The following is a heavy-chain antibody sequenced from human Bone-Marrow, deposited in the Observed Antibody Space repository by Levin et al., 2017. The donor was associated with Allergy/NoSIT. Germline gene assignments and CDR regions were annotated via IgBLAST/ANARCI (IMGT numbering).Heavy chain of an antibody. V-gene: IGHV3-23*01. CDR3: AKEYSSSSAHP. D-gene: IGHD6-6*01. CDR2: ISSSGDST. Sequence: GVSLRLSCVATGFTFTDYDMSWVRQAPGKGLEWVSGISSSGDSTYYADSVKGRFTISRDNPKNTLNLQMNSLRAEDTAVYYCAKEYSSSSAHPWGQGTLVTVSS. CDR1: GFTFTDYD. J-gene: IGHJ5*02.